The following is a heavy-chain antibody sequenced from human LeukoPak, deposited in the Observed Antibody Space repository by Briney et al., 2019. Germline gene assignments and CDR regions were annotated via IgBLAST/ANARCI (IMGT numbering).Heavy chain of an antibody. J-gene: IGHJ4*02. D-gene: IGHD2-8*01. Sequence: GASVKVSCKASGYTFTSYAMNWVRQAPGQGLEWMGWINTNTENPAYAQGFTGRFVFSLDTSVSTAYPQINSLKTEDTAVYYCARMGYCTRATCGGAFDFWGQGTLVTVSS. CDR1: GYTFTSYA. CDR3: ARMGYCTRATCGGAFDF. CDR2: INTNTENP. V-gene: IGHV7-4-1*02.